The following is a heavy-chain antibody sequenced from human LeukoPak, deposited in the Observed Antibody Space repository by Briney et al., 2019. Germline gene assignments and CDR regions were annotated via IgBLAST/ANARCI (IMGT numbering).Heavy chain of an antibody. CDR3: ARQSLEMSTISYFDN. J-gene: IGHJ4*02. CDR1: GFTFSNAW. CDR2: IYSTGRT. Sequence: GSLRLSCAASGFTFSNAWMSWIRQPPGKGLEWIGYIYSTGRTNYNPSLKSRVTISLDTSKNQFSLKLSSVSAADTAVYYCARQSLEMSTISYFDNWGQGTLVTVSS. V-gene: IGHV4-59*01. D-gene: IGHD5-24*01.